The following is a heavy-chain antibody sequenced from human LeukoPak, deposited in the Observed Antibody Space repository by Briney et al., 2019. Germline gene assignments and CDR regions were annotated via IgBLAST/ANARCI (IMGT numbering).Heavy chain of an antibody. D-gene: IGHD6-13*01. CDR2: ISGSGDYT. J-gene: IGHJ4*02. CDR3: AKDALPRITAAGTVV. V-gene: IGHV3-23*01. CDR1: GFTFSSYG. Sequence: GGSLRLSCAASGFTFSSYGMSWVRQAPGKGLEWVSAISGSGDYTYYADSVKGRFTISRDNSKNTLYLQMNSLRAEDTAVYYCAKDALPRITAAGTVVWGQGTLVTVSS.